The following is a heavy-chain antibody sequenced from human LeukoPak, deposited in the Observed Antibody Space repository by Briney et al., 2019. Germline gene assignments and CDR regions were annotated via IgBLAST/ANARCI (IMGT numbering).Heavy chain of an antibody. J-gene: IGHJ4*02. V-gene: IGHV1-69*13. CDR1: GGTFSSYA. Sequence: ASVKVSCKASGGTFSSYAISWVRQAPGQGLEWMGGIIPIFGTANYAQKFQGRVTITADESTSTAYMELSSLRSEDTAVYYCAGAGYSYGYPFDYWGQGTLVTVSS. CDR3: AGAGYSYGYPFDY. D-gene: IGHD5-18*01. CDR2: IIPIFGTA.